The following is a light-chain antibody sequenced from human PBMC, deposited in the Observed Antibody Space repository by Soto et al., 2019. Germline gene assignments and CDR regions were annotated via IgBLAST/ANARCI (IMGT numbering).Light chain of an antibody. J-gene: IGLJ2*01. CDR2: EVR. Sequence: QSALTQPASVSGSPGQSITISCTGTSSDIGAYDYVSWFQQYSGKAPTLIIYEVRFRPSGVSSRFSGSKSGNTASLTISGLQTEDEADYYCGSYASATLIFGGGTQVTVL. CDR1: SSDIGAYDY. CDR3: GSYASATLI. V-gene: IGLV2-14*03.